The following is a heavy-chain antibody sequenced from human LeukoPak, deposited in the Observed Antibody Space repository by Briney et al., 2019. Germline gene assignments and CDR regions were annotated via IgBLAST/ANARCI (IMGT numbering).Heavy chain of an antibody. D-gene: IGHD6-6*01. CDR3: ARARERGAARRSLDY. CDR2: IYYSGST. Sequence: SETLSLTCTVSGGSISSSSYYWGWIRQPPGKGLEWIGSIYYSGSTYYNPSLKSRVTISVDTSKNQFSLKLSSVTAADTAVYYCARARERGAARRSLDYWGQGTLVTVSS. CDR1: GGSISSSSYY. V-gene: IGHV4-39*01. J-gene: IGHJ4*02.